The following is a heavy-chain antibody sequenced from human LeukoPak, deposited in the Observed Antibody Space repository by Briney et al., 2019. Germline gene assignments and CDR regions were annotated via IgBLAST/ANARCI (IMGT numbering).Heavy chain of an antibody. V-gene: IGHV1-69*06. Sequence: SVKVSCKPSGGTLPAYGLIWVRQAPGQGLEWMGRILPFFNSTNYAQKFRDRVTFYADMSTNTIYMELSSLTSDDSAIYYCARDPSGAYTGHWGQGTLVSVSS. CDR1: GGTLPAYG. CDR3: ARDPSGAYTGH. CDR2: ILPFFNST. D-gene: IGHD4-17*01. J-gene: IGHJ4*02.